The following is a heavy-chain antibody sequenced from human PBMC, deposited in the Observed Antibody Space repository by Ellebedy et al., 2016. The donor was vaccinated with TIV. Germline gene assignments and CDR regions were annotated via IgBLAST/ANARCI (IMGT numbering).Heavy chain of an antibody. CDR2: IRSKANSYAT. V-gene: IGHV3-73*01. D-gene: IGHD1-1*01. J-gene: IGHJ4*02. CDR1: GFTFSDHY. CDR3: TRRGFTDNWNLDDDY. Sequence: PGGSLRLSCAASGFTFSDHYMDWVRQASGKGLEWVGRIRSKANSYATAYAASVKGRFTISRDDSKNTAYLQMNSLKTEDTAVYYCTRRGFTDNWNLDDDYWGQGTLVTVSS.